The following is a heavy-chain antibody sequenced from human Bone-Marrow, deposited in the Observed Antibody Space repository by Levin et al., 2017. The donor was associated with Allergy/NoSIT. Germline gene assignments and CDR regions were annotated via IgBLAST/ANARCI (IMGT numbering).Heavy chain of an antibody. CDR1: GGSISSSGW. Sequence: SETLSLTCSVSGGSISSSGWWSWVRQPPGKGLEWIAEIFHSGNTNYNPSLQSRVTISVDKATNQLSLNLTSVTAADTAVYYCARHGGWNFDSWGQGMLVTVSS. J-gene: IGHJ4*02. V-gene: IGHV4-4*02. CDR2: IFHSGNT. D-gene: IGHD6-19*01. CDR3: ARHGGWNFDS.